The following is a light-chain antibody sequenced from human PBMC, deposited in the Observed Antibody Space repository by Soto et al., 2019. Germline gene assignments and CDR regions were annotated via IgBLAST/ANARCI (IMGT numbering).Light chain of an antibody. J-gene: IGKJ1*01. Sequence: EIVLTQSPATLSLSPGERATLSCRASQSVSSYLAWYQQKPGQAPRLLIYDASNSATGIPARFSGSGSGTDFTLTIGSLEPEDFAVYYCQQRSNWPAGTFGQGTKVEIK. CDR1: QSVSSY. CDR3: QQRSNWPAGT. CDR2: DAS. V-gene: IGKV3-11*01.